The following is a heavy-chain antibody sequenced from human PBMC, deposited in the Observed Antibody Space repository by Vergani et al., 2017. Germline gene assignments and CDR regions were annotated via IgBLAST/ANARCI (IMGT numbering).Heavy chain of an antibody. CDR1: GFTVSSNY. V-gene: IGHV3-30*03. CDR3: ARVSVDAFDI. J-gene: IGHJ3*02. Sequence: VQLVESGGGLIQPGGSLRLSCAASGFTVSSNYMSWVRQAPGKGLEWGAVISYDGSNKYYADSVKGRFTISRDNSKNTLYLQMNSLRAEDTAVYYCARVSVDAFDIWGQGTMVTVSS. CDR2: ISYDGSNK. D-gene: IGHD5/OR15-5a*01.